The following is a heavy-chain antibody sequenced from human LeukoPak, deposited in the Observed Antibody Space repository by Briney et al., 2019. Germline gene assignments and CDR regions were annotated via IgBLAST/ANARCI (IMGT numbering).Heavy chain of an antibody. D-gene: IGHD6-6*01. J-gene: IGHJ4*02. CDR3: ATIRRGTIEYSSPEY. V-gene: IGHV1-24*01. CDR1: GYTLTELS. CDR2: FDPEDGET. Sequence: ASVKVSCKVSGYTLTELSMHWVRQAPGKGLEWMGGFDPEDGETIYAQKFQGRVTMTEDTSTDTAYMELSSLRSEDTAVYYCATIRRGTIEYSSPEYWGQGTLVTVSS.